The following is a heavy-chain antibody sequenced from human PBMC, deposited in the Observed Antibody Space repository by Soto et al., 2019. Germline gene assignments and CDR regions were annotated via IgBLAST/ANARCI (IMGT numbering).Heavy chain of an antibody. V-gene: IGHV4-31*03. CDR3: AIVRYYYDSSGYYSIDYYGMDV. D-gene: IGHD3-22*01. Sequence: SETLSLTCTVSGGSISSGGYYWSWIRQHPGKGLEWIGYIYYSGSTYYNPSLKSRVTISVDTSKNQFSLKLSSVTAADTAVYYCAIVRYYYDSSGYYSIDYYGMDVWGQGTTVTGSS. J-gene: IGHJ6*02. CDR2: IYYSGST. CDR1: GGSISSGGYY.